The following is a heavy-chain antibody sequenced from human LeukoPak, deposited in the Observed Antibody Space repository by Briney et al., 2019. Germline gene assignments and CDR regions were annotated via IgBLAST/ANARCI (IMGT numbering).Heavy chain of an antibody. V-gene: IGHV3-23*01. J-gene: IGHJ4*02. CDR2: ISGSGGST. CDR1: GFTFSSYA. Sequence: QTGGSLRLSCAASGFTFSSYAMSWVRQAPGKGLEWVSTISGSGGSTYYADSVKGRFTISRDNSKNTLYVQMNSLRAEDTAVYYCAKAGGAYYDFWSGYYTDYWGQGTLVTVSS. D-gene: IGHD3-3*01. CDR3: AKAGGAYYDFWSGYYTDY.